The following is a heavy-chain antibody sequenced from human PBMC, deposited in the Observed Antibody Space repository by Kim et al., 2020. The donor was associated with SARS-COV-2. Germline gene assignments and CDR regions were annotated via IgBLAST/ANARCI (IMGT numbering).Heavy chain of an antibody. CDR1: GYNFTSYA. J-gene: IGHJ3*02. D-gene: IGHD3-22*01. Sequence: ASVKVSCKASGYNFTSYAMHWVRQAPGQRLEWMGWINAGNGNTKYSQKFQGRVTITRDTSASTAYMELSSLRSEDTAVYYCARVGHHYYDSSGYGAFDIWGQGTMVTVSS. CDR2: INAGNGNT. CDR3: ARVGHHYYDSSGYGAFDI. V-gene: IGHV1-3*01.